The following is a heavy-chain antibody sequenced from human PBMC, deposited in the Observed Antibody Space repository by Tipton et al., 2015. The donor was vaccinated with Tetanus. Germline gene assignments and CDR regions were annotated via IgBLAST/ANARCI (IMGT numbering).Heavy chain of an antibody. CDR1: GGSISSFY. J-gene: IGHJ4*02. CDR2: IFDTGST. Sequence: TLSLTCTASGGSISSFYWTWIRQPPGKGLEWIGYIFDTGSTNYNPSLKSRVTMSVDTSKNQFSLHLTSVTAADTAVYYCARGWGSSWYYFDSWGQGTLVTVSS. CDR3: ARGWGSSWYYFDS. V-gene: IGHV4-59*01. D-gene: IGHD6-13*01.